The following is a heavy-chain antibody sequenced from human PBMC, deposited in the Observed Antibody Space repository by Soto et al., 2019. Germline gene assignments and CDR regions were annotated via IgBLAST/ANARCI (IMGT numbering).Heavy chain of an antibody. J-gene: IGHJ4*02. D-gene: IGHD6-19*01. Sequence: EVQLVESGGGLVKPGGSLRLSCAASGFTFSNAWMNWVRQAPGTGLEWVGRIKSKAGGGTTDYAAPVKGRFSISRDDSRNTVYLQMNSLKTEDTAVYYCTTDPNGWRDFDYWGQGTLVTVSS. CDR1: GFTFSNAW. V-gene: IGHV3-15*07. CDR2: IKSKAGGGTT. CDR3: TTDPNGWRDFDY.